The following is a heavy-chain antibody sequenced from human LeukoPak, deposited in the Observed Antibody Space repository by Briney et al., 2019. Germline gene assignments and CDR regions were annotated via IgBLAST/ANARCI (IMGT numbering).Heavy chain of an antibody. V-gene: IGHV4-31*03. J-gene: IGHJ6*02. D-gene: IGHD2-2*01. CDR3: ARAPVEFFLKRGYCSSTSCKYYYYYGMDV. CDR2: IYYSGST. CDR1: GGSISSGGYY. Sequence: PSETLSLTCTVSGGSISSGGYYWSWIRQHPGKGLEWIGYIYYSGSTYYNPSLKSRVTRSVDTSKNQFSLKLSSVTAADTAVYYCARAPVEFFLKRGYCSSTSCKYYYYYGMDVWGQGTTVTVSS.